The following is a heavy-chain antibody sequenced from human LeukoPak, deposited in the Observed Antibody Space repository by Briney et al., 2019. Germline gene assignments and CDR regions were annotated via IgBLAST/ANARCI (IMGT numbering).Heavy chain of an antibody. V-gene: IGHV4-39*01. Sequence: SETLSLTCTASGGSISSSSYYWGWIRQPPGKGLEWIGSIYYSGSTYYNPSLKSRVTISVDTSKNQFSLKLSSVTAADTAVYYCARRAMVRGVILFDYWGQGTLVTVSS. J-gene: IGHJ4*02. CDR1: GGSISSSSYY. D-gene: IGHD3-10*01. CDR3: ARRAMVRGVILFDY. CDR2: IYYSGST.